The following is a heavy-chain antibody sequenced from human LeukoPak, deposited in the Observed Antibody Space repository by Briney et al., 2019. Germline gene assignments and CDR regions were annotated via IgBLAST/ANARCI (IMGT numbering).Heavy chain of an antibody. CDR2: IYPGDSDT. CDR1: GYNFPNYW. V-gene: IGHV5-51*01. Sequence: GESLKISCKGSGYNFPNYWIGWVRQMPGKGLEWMGIIYPGDSDTRYSPSFQGQVTISADKSITTAYLQWSSLKASDTAMYYCARHGVIAAPFDYWGQGTLVTVSS. D-gene: IGHD6-13*01. CDR3: ARHGVIAAPFDY. J-gene: IGHJ4*02.